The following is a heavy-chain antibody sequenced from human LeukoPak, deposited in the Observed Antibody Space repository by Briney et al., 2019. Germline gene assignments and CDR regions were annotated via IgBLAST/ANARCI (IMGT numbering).Heavy chain of an antibody. V-gene: IGHV4-59*08. CDR3: ARHEDNGDYTLDY. D-gene: IGHD4-17*01. CDR1: GGSISNYY. J-gene: IGHJ4*02. Sequence: SETLSLTCTVTGGSISNYYWSWIRQPPGKGLEWIGYIYYTGITNYNPSLKSRVTISVDTSRNQLSLQLSSVTAADTAVYYCARHEDNGDYTLDYWDQGTLVTVSS. CDR2: IYYTGIT.